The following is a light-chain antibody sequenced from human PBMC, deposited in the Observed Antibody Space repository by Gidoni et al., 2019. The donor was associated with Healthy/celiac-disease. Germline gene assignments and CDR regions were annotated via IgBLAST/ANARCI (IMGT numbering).Light chain of an antibody. J-gene: IGKJ1*01. CDR1: QSVSSN. CDR3: QQYNSGPRT. Sequence: DIVLTQSPATLSVSPGERATLSCRASQSVSSNLAWYQQKPGQAPRLLIYGASTRANGIPARVSGSGSGKEFTLTFSSRQSEDFAVYYCQQYNSGPRTFGQGTKVEIK. CDR2: GAS. V-gene: IGKV3-15*01.